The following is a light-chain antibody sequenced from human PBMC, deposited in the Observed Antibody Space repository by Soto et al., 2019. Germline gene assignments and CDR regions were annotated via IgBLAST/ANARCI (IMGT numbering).Light chain of an antibody. Sequence: EIVLTQSPGTLSLSPGERATLSCRASQSVSSSYLAWYQQKPGQAPRLLIYGASSRATGIPDRFSGSGSGTDFTLTISRLEPEDFAVYYCQLYGRSLMYTFGQGTKLEIK. V-gene: IGKV3-20*01. J-gene: IGKJ2*01. CDR1: QSVSSSY. CDR3: QLYGRSLMYT. CDR2: GAS.